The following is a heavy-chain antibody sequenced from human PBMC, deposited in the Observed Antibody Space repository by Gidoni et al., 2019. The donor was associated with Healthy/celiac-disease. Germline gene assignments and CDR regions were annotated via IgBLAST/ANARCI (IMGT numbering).Heavy chain of an antibody. CDR3: ARVRDFLYYFDY. CDR2: ISYDGSNK. CDR1: GFTFSSYA. Sequence: QVQLVESGGGVVQPGRSLRLSCAASGFTFSSYAMHWVRQAPGKGLEWVAVISYDGSNKYYADSVKGRFTISRDNSKNTLYLQMNSLRAEDTAVYYCARVRDFLYYFDYWGQGTLVTVSS. J-gene: IGHJ4*02. V-gene: IGHV3-30-3*01. D-gene: IGHD3-3*01.